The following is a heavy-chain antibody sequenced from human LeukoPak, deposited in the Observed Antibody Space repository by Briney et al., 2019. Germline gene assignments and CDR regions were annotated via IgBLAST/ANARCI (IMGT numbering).Heavy chain of an antibody. V-gene: IGHV4-30-2*01. CDR2: IYHSGST. CDR3: ASLRMWASGWYFDL. J-gene: IGHJ2*01. Sequence: PSQTLSLTCAVSGGSISSGGYSWSWIRQPPGKGLEWIGYIYHSGSTYYNPSLKSRVTISVDRSKNQFSLKLSSVTAADTAVYYCASLRMWASGWYFDLWGRGTLVTVSS. CDR1: GGSISSGGYS. D-gene: IGHD1-26*01.